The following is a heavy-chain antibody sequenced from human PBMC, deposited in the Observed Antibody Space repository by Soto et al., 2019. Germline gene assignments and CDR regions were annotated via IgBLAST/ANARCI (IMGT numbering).Heavy chain of an antibody. CDR3: GKVLIGATRHADVDS. J-gene: IGHJ4*02. CDR2: VYYDEST. V-gene: IGHV4-39*01. CDR1: GVSLNSGHYY. D-gene: IGHD2-15*01. Sequence: SETLSLTCSVSGVSLNSGHYYWVWVRQSPWKGLAWIASVYYDESTYYNPSLKSRVTISIDKPRNQFSLTLKSVTAADTAVYYCGKVLIGATRHADVDSWGQGXRVTVYS.